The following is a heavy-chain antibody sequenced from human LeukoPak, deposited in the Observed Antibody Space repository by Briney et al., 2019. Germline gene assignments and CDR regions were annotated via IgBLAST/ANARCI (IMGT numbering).Heavy chain of an antibody. Sequence: SETLSLTCTVSGGSISSYYWSWIRQPPGKGLEWIGYIYYSGSTYYNPSLKSRVTISVDTSKNQFSLKLSSVTAADTAVYYCARAQSSKLVVVAATVFDYWGQGTLVTVSS. CDR2: IYYSGST. V-gene: IGHV4-59*08. D-gene: IGHD2-15*01. J-gene: IGHJ4*02. CDR1: GGSISSYY. CDR3: ARAQSSKLVVVAATVFDY.